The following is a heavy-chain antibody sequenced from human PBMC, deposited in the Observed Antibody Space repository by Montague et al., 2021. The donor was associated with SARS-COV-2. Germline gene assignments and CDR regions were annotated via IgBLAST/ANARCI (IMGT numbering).Heavy chain of an antibody. J-gene: IGHJ4*02. V-gene: IGHV4-34*01. CDR3: ARWDPQTLTLVGLRGKSASDY. Sequence: SETLSLTCAVYGGSFSGYYWTWIRQSPGEGLEWIAEINHSGTTNYNLNPSLRSRVTISVDTSKSQFSLKLSSVTAADTGVYYCARWDPQTLTLVGLRGKSASDYWGQGTLVTVSS. CDR2: INHSGTT. CDR1: GGSFSGYY. D-gene: IGHD4-23*01.